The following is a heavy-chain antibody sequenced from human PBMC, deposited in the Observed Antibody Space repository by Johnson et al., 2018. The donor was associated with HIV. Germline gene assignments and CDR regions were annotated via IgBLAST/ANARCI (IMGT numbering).Heavy chain of an antibody. CDR2: INWDGDST. CDR1: RFTFDDYA. V-gene: IGHV3-43D*03. Sequence: VQLVESGGVVVQPGGSLRLSCETSRFTFDDYAMHWVRQAPGKGLEWVSLINWDGDSTYYADSVKGRFTISRDNSKNSLYLQMNSLRAEDTAVYHCARAGLKIEYSSPDIWGQGTMVTVSS. J-gene: IGHJ3*02. CDR3: ARAGLKIEYSSPDI. D-gene: IGHD6-13*01.